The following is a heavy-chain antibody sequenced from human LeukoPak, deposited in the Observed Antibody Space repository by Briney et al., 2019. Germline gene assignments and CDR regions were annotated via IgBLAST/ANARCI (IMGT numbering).Heavy chain of an antibody. D-gene: IGHD4/OR15-4a*01. CDR1: GGSISSSSYY. V-gene: IGHV4-39*07. Sequence: PSETLSLTCTVSGGSISSSSYYWGWIRQPPGKGLEWIGSIYYSGSTYYNPSLKSRVTISVDTSKNQFSLKLSSVTAADTAVYYCASGTDYGSSGDYWGQGTLVTVSS. J-gene: IGHJ4*02. CDR3: ASGTDYGSSGDY. CDR2: IYYSGST.